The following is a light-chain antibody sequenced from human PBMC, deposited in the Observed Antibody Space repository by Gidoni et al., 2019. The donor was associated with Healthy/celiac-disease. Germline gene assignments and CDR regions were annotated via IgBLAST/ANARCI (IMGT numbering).Light chain of an antibody. V-gene: IGLV3-21*03. CDR2: DDR. Sequence: SYVLTQPPSVSVAPGKTARITCGGNNIESKSVHWYQQMPGQAPVLVVYDDRDRPSGIPERFSGSNSGNTATLTISRVEAGDEADYYCQVWDSSSDHVVFGGGTKLTVL. CDR3: QVWDSSSDHVV. CDR1: NIESKS. J-gene: IGLJ2*01.